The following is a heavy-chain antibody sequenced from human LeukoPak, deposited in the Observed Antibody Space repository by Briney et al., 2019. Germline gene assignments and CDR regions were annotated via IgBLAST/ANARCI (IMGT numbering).Heavy chain of an antibody. CDR1: GFTFSSYW. CDR2: IKQDGSEK. J-gene: IGHJ4*02. V-gene: IGHV3-7*03. Sequence: PGGSLRLSCAASGFTFSSYWMSWVRQAPGKGLEWVANIKQDGSEKYYVDSVKGRFTISRDNAKNSLFLQMNGLRPEDMAFYYCTRSSGWYNSFDYWGQGTLVTVSS. CDR3: TRSSGWYNSFDY. D-gene: IGHD6-19*01.